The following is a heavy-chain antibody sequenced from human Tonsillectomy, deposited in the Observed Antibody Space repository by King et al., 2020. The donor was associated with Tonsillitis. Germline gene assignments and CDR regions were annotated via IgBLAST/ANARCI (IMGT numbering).Heavy chain of an antibody. V-gene: IGHV3-9*01. CDR2: ISWNSGSI. CDR1: GFTFDDYA. J-gene: IGHJ4*02. Sequence: VQLVESGGGLVQPGRSLRLSCAASGFTFDDYAMHWVRQAPGKCLEWVSGISWNSGSIGYADSVKGRFTISRDNAKNSLYLQMNSLRAEDTALYYCAKGLGVVIYKALDYWGQGTLVTVSS. CDR3: AKGLGVVIYKALDY. D-gene: IGHD3-3*01.